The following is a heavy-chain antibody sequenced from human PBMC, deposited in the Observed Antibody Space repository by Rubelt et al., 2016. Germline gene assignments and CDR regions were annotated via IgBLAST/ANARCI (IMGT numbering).Heavy chain of an antibody. D-gene: IGHD5-12*01. V-gene: IGHV4-59*12. CDR2: IFYSGST. Sequence: QVQLQESGPGLVKPSETLSLTCTVSGDSISSYYWSWIRQPPGKGLEWIAYIFYSGSTNYNPSLKSRVTISLDTSKNQFSRRLNSVTAADTAVDYCARGQVATDYWGQGTLVTVSS. CDR1: GDSISSYY. J-gene: IGHJ4*02. CDR3: ARGQVATDY.